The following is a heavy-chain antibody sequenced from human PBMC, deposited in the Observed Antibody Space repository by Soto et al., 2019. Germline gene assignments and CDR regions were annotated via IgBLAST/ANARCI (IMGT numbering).Heavy chain of an antibody. CDR3: ARQMAEINYYYYGMDV. V-gene: IGHV3-48*02. CDR1: GFTFSSYS. CDR2: ISSSSSTI. Sequence: EVQLVESGGGLVQPGGSLRLSCAASGFTFSSYSMNWVRQAPGKGLEWVSYISSSSSTIYYADSVKGRFTISRDNXKXXLYLQMNSLRDEDTAVYYCARQMAEINYYYYGMDVWGQGTTVTVSS. J-gene: IGHJ6*02.